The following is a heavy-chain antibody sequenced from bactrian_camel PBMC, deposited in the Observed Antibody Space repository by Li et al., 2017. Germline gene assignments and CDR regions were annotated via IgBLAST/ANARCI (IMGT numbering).Heavy chain of an antibody. D-gene: IGHD6*01. CDR2: ILLHGDDT. CDR3: AADWRSSGSRWDQESRYSF. Sequence: VQLVESGGGTVQTGGSLALSCVAAKLTYSSNCMGWFRQAPGKEREGVAAILLHGDDTAYADAVKGRFTISQDATKDTVHLQMTRLRPEDTAMYYCAADWRSSGSRWDQESRYSFWGRGTQVTVS. CDR1: KLTYSSNC. V-gene: IGHV3-3*01. J-gene: IGHJ4*01.